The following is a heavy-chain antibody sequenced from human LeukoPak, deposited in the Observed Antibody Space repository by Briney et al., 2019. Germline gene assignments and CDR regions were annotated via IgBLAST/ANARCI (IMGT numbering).Heavy chain of an antibody. CDR1: GLTFSSYG. V-gene: IGHV3-30*18. D-gene: IGHD5-24*01. J-gene: IGHJ4*02. CDR2: ISYDGSNK. Sequence: GRSLRLSCAASGLTFSSYGMHWVRQAPGKGLEWVAVISYDGSNKYYADSVKGRFTISRDNSKNTLYLQMSSLRADDTAVYYCAKGPGRWLQLRYFDFWGQGTLVIVSS. CDR3: AKGPGRWLQLRYFDF.